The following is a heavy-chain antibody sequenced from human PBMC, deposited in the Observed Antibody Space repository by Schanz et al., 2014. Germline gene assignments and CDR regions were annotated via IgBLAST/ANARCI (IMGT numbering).Heavy chain of an antibody. CDR2: IPWNGAAI. CDR1: GFNSDDYA. Sequence: ESGGGLVPPGGSLRLSCTASGFNSDDYAMHWVRQAPGKGLEWVSNIPWNGAAIGYVDSVKGRFTISRDNAKNSLFLQMNSLRPEDTAVYYCAKVRYSSGWRGDYFDEWGQGTLVTVAS. CDR3: AKVRYSSGWRGDYFDE. J-gene: IGHJ4*02. V-gene: IGHV3-9*02. D-gene: IGHD6-25*01.